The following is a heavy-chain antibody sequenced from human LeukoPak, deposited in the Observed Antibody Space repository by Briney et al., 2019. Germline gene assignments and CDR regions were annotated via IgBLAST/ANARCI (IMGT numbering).Heavy chain of an antibody. J-gene: IGHJ4*02. CDR1: GYTFTSYG. Sequence: ASVKVSCKASGYTFTSYGISWVRQAPGQGLEWMGWISAYNGNTNYAQKLQGRVTMTTDTSTSTAYMELRSLRSDDTAVYYCARVDDILTGYPYYFDYWGQGTLVTVSS. CDR2: ISAYNGNT. CDR3: ARVDDILTGYPYYFDY. V-gene: IGHV1-18*01. D-gene: IGHD3-9*01.